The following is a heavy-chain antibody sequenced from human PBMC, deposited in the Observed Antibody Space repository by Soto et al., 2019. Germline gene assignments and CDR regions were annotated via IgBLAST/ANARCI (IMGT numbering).Heavy chain of an antibody. Sequence: GGSLRLSCAASGFTFSSYWMSWVRQAPGKGLEWVANIKQDGSGKDYVDSVKGRFTISRDNAKNSLYLQMNSLRAEDTAVYYCARDTVVVVAKENWFDPWGQGTLVTVSS. CDR2: IKQDGSGK. CDR1: GFTFSSYW. CDR3: ARDTVVVVAKENWFDP. V-gene: IGHV3-7*01. J-gene: IGHJ5*02. D-gene: IGHD2-15*01.